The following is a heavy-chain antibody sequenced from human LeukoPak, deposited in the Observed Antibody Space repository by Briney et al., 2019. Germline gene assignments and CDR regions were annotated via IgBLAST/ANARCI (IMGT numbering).Heavy chain of an antibody. CDR3: ARVRDGYPGYFDY. CDR1: GDSISTADFY. V-gene: IGHV4-30-4*01. Sequence: SETLSLTCNVSGDSISTADFYWSWVRQPPGKGLEWIGFIYYSGSTYYNPSLKSRVTVSKDTSKNQFSLKVRSMTAADTAVYYCARVRDGYPGYFDYRGQGTLVSVSS. CDR2: IYYSGST. D-gene: IGHD5-24*01. J-gene: IGHJ4*02.